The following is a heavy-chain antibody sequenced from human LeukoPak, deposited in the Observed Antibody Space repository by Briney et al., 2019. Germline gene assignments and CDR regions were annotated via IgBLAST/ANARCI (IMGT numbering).Heavy chain of an antibody. CDR3: AKDLNGWYIFDY. Sequence: GGSLRLSCAASGFSFSSYAMSRVRQAPGKGLAWVSGISGSGDSTYYADSVKGRFTISRDNSKNTLYLQMNSLRAEDTAVYYCAKDLNGWYIFDYWGQGTLVTVSS. CDR2: ISGSGDST. V-gene: IGHV3-23*01. D-gene: IGHD6-19*01. CDR1: GFSFSSYA. J-gene: IGHJ4*02.